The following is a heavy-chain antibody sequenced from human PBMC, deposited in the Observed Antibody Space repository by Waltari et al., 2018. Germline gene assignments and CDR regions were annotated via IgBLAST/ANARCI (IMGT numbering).Heavy chain of an antibody. CDR3: ARASFVTMREVGLDAFDI. J-gene: IGHJ3*02. CDR1: GGSISSYY. V-gene: IGHV4-59*01. CDR2: IYYSDGT. D-gene: IGHD3-22*01. Sequence: QVQLQESGPGLVKPSETLSLTCTVSGGSISSYYWSWIRQPPGKGLEWIGYIYYSDGTNYSPSRRSRVTISVYTSKNQFSLKLSSVTAADTAVYYCARASFVTMREVGLDAFDIWGQGTMVTVSS.